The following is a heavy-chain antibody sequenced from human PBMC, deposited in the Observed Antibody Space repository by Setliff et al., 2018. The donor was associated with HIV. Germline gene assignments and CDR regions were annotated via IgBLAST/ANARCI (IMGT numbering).Heavy chain of an antibody. CDR3: ARLDYDGNSGTLAFHT. CDR1: GGSISSSSYY. D-gene: IGHD4-17*01. J-gene: IGHJ3*02. CDR2: INHSGST. Sequence: SETLSLTCTVSGGSISSSSYYWGWIRQPPGKGLEWIGEINHSGSTNYNPSLKSRVTISVDTSKNQFSLKLSSVTAADTAVFYCARLDYDGNSGTLAFHTWGQGKLVTVSS. V-gene: IGHV4-39*01.